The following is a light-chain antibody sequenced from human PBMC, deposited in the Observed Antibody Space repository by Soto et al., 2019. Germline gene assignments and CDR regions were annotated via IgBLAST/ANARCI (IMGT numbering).Light chain of an antibody. V-gene: IGKV3-15*01. J-gene: IGKJ1*01. Sequence: EIVMTQSPATLSVSPGERATLSCRASQSVSSNLAWYQQKPGQAPRLLIYGASTRATGIPARFSGSGSGTEFTLTISSLHSEDFAVYYCQPYNNWGAFGQGTKVEIK. CDR2: GAS. CDR1: QSVSSN. CDR3: QPYNNWGA.